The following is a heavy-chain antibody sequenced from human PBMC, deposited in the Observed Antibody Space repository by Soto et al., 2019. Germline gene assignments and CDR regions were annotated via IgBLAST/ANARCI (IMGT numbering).Heavy chain of an antibody. Sequence: SQTLSLTCAISGDSVSSNSAAWNWIRQSPSRGLEWLGRTYYRSKWYNDYAVSVKSRITINPDTSKNQFYLQLNSVTAEDTAVYYCARLAWVDDAFDIWGQGTMVTVSS. J-gene: IGHJ3*02. CDR3: ARLAWVDDAFDI. CDR2: TYYRSKWYN. V-gene: IGHV6-1*01. D-gene: IGHD1-26*01. CDR1: GDSVSSNSAA.